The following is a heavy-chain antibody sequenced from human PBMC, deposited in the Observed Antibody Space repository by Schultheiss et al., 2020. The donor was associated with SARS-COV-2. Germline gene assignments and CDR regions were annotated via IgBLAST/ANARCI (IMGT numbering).Heavy chain of an antibody. CDR3: ASLRGIGYYYYMDV. J-gene: IGHJ6*03. D-gene: IGHD3-16*01. CDR2: INPNSGGT. V-gene: IGHV1-2*02. CDR1: GYTFTSYD. Sequence: ASVKVSCKASGYTFTSYDISWVRQAPGQGLEWMGWINPNSGGTNYAQKFQGRVTMTRDTSISTAYMELSRLRSDDTAVYYCASLRGIGYYYYMDVWGKGTTVTVSS.